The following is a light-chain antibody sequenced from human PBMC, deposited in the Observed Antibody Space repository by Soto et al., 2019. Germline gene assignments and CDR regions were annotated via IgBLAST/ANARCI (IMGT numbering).Light chain of an antibody. CDR1: NSDLGDYDY. V-gene: IGLV2-14*01. Sequence: QSVLTQPASLSGSPGQSIAISCTGANSDLGDYDYVSWYQQRPGEAPQLMIYDVSNRPSGVSDRFSGSKSGNTASLTISGLQAEDEADYYCSSYTSSNASYAFGAGTKVTVL. CDR2: DVS. J-gene: IGLJ1*01. CDR3: SSYTSSNASYA.